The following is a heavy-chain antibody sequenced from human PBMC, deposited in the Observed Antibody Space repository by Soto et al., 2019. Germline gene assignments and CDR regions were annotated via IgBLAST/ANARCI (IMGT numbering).Heavy chain of an antibody. D-gene: IGHD4-17*01. V-gene: IGHV3-23*01. CDR3: AKHHGDPTLDY. Sequence: HPGGPLRLSCAASGFTFSGYAMSGVRQAPGKGLEWVSAISGSGGSTYYADSVKGRFTISRDNSKNTLYLQMNSLGAEDTAVYYCAKHHGDPTLDYWGQGTLVTVSS. CDR2: ISGSGGST. J-gene: IGHJ4*02. CDR1: GFTFSGYA.